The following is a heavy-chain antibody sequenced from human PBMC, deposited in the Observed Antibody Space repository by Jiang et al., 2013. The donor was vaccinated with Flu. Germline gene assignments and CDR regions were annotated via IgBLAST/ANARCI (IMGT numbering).Heavy chain of an antibody. Sequence: GPGLVKPSETLSLTCTVSGFSISSGFYWGWIRQPPGKGLEWIGSIYHSESISYSGRTHYNPSLKSRVTVSVDTSKNQFSLKLSSVTASDTAVYYCARVGYHDSSGYLHFDYWGQGTLVTVSS. CDR3: ARVGYHDSSGYLHFDY. D-gene: IGHD3-22*01. CDR1: GFSISSGFY. J-gene: IGHJ4*02. CDR2: IYHSESISYSGRT. V-gene: IGHV4-38-2*02.